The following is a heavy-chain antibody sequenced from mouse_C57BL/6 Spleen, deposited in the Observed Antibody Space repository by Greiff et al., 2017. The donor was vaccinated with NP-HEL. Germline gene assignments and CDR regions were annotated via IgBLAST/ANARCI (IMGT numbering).Heavy chain of an antibody. CDR3: AMTEAGDAMDY. V-gene: IGHV5-4*01. J-gene: IGHJ4*01. Sequence: EVQLVESGGGLVKPGGSLKLSCAASGFTFSSYAMSWVRQTPEKRLEWVATISDGGSYTYYPDNVKGRFTISRDKANNNLYLQMSHLKSEDTAMYYCAMTEAGDAMDYWGQGTSVTVSS. CDR2: ISDGGSYT. CDR1: GFTFSSYA. D-gene: IGHD2-13*01.